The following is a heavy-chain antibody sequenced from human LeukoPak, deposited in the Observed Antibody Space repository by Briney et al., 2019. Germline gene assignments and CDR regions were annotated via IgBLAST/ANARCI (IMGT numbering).Heavy chain of an antibody. CDR2: IYPGDSDT. Sequence: GESLKISXKGSGYSFTSYWIGWVRQMPGKGLEWMGIIYPGDSDTRYSPSFQGQVTISADKSISTAYLQWSSLKASDTAMYYCARGKVDYYDSSGYYLDYWGQGTLVTVSS. CDR3: ARGKVDYYDSSGYYLDY. D-gene: IGHD3-22*01. V-gene: IGHV5-51*01. CDR1: GYSFTSYW. J-gene: IGHJ4*02.